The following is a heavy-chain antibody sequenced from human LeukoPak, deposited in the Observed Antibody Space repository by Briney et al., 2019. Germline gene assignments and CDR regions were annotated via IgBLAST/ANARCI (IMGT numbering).Heavy chain of an antibody. V-gene: IGHV3-23*01. D-gene: IGHD6-13*01. Sequence: PGGSLRLSCAASGFTFSSYGMSWVRQAPGKGLEWVSGISVSVDSTYYADSVKGRFTISRGNSKNTVYLQMNSLRAEDTAVYYCARGSKTAGTIYSFDYWGQGTLVTVSS. CDR1: GFTFSSYG. CDR2: ISVSVDST. J-gene: IGHJ4*02. CDR3: ARGSKTAGTIYSFDY.